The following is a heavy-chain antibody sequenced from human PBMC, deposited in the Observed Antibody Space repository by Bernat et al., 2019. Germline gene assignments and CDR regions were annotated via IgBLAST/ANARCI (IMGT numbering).Heavy chain of an antibody. Sequence: EVQLLESGGGLVQPGGSLRVSCAASGFTFSSYAMTWVRQAPGKGLEWVSTISDGSITTYYAESVKGRFTISRDNSKNTLYLQMNSLRAEDTAVYYCAKFDSSGWYRVIQGDGFDIWGQGTMVTVSS. J-gene: IGHJ3*02. CDR1: GFTFSSYA. V-gene: IGHV3-23*01. CDR2: ISDGSITT. CDR3: AKFDSSGWYRVIQGDGFDI. D-gene: IGHD6-19*01.